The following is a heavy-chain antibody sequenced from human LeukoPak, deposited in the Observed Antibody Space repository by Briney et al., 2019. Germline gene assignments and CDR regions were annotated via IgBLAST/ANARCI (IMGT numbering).Heavy chain of an antibody. V-gene: IGHV5-10-1*01. CDR3: ARRCSSSSCPFEY. CDR1: GYSFTIYW. CDR2: IDPSDSYT. D-gene: IGHD2-2*01. Sequence: GESLKISCKGSGYSFTIYWIGWVRQMPGKGLEWMGRIDPSDSYTNYSPSFQGHVTISADKSISTAYLQWSSLKASDTAMYYCARRCSSSSCPFEYWGQGTLVTVSS. J-gene: IGHJ4*02.